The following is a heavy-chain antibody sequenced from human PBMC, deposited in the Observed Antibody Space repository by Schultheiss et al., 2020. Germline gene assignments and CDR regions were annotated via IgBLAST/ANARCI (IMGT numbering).Heavy chain of an antibody. CDR1: GFTFSSYA. V-gene: IGHV3-15*01. CDR3: ARVMGGVIRGGNMNDY. Sequence: GGSLRLSCAASGFTFSSYAMHWVRQAPGKGLEWVGRIKSKTDGGTTDYAAPVKGRFTISRDDSKNTLYLQMNSLKTEDTAVYYCARVMGGVIRGGNMNDYWGQGTLVTVSS. CDR2: IKSKTDGGTT. D-gene: IGHD4-23*01. J-gene: IGHJ4*02.